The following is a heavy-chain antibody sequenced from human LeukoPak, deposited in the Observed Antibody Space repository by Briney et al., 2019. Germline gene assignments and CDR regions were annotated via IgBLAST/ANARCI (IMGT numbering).Heavy chain of an antibody. V-gene: IGHV4-61*02. Sequence: SETLSLTCTVSGGSISSSSYYWSWIRQPAGKGLEWIGRIYTSGSTNYNPSLKSRVTMSVDTSKNQFSLKLSSVTAADTAVYYCAREGPYRAAFDIWGQGTMVTVSS. CDR3: AREGPYRAAFDI. CDR2: IYTSGST. CDR1: GGSISSSSYY. J-gene: IGHJ3*02.